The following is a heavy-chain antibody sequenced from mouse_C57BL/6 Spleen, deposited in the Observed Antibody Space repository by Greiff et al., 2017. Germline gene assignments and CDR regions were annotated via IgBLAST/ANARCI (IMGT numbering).Heavy chain of an antibody. Sequence: EVQGVESGGDLVKPGGSLKLSCAASGFTFSSYGMSWVRQTPDKRLEWVATISSGGSYTYYPDSVKGRFTISRDNAKNTLYLQMSSLKSEDTAMYYCARRPITTVVATLYYYAMDYWGQGTSVTVSS. CDR1: GFTFSSYG. V-gene: IGHV5-6*01. D-gene: IGHD1-1*01. CDR2: ISSGGSYT. CDR3: ARRPITTVVATLYYYAMDY. J-gene: IGHJ4*01.